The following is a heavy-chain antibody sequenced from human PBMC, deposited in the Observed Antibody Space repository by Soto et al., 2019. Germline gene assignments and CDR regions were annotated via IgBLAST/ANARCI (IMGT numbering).Heavy chain of an antibody. CDR1: GGTFSSYA. V-gene: IGHV1-69*13. CDR2: IIPIFGTA. Sequence: SVKVSCKASGGTFSSYAISWVRQAPGQGLEWMGGIIPIFGTANYAQKFQGRVTITADESTSTAYMELSSLRSEDTAVYYCARTDIYDILTGYYKIPYYYGMDVWGQGTTVTVSS. CDR3: ARTDIYDILTGYYKIPYYYGMDV. D-gene: IGHD3-9*01. J-gene: IGHJ6*02.